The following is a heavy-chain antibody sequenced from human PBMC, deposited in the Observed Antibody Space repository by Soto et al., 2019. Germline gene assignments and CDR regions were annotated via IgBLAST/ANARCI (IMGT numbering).Heavy chain of an antibody. J-gene: IGHJ4*02. CDR2: ISYDGSNK. D-gene: IGHD5-18*01. V-gene: IGHV3-30-3*01. CDR3: ARAPTPYGYGPDDY. Sequence: PGGSLRLSCAASGFTFSSYAMHWVRQAPGKGLEWVAVISYDGSNKYYADSVKGRFTISRDNSKNTLYLQMNSLRAEDTAVYYCARAPTPYGYGPDDYWGQGTLVTVSS. CDR1: GFTFSSYA.